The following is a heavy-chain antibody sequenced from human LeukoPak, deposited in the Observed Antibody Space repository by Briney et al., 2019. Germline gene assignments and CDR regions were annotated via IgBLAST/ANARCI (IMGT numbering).Heavy chain of an antibody. CDR2: IIPILGIA. D-gene: IGHD6-13*01. CDR1: GCTFTSYA. V-gene: IGHV1-69*04. CDR3: AAHIAAASSSYFAY. Sequence: SVRVSCKASGCTFTSYAISWVRQAPGQGLEWLGRIIPILGIAHSAQKFQGRVTITADKSTSTGYMELSSLRSEDTAVYYCAAHIAAASSSYFAYWGQATLVTLYS. J-gene: IGHJ4*02.